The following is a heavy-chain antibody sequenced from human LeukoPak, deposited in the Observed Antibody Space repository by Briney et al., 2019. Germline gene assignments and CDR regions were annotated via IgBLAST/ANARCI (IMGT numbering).Heavy chain of an antibody. CDR1: GFTFSDYY. Sequence: GGSLRLSCAASGFTFSDYYMSWIRQAPGKGLEWVSYISSSSSYTNYADSVKGRFTISRDNAKNSRYLQMNSLRAEDTAVYYCSRVSVVTPFDYWGQGTLVTVSS. CDR2: ISSSSSYT. D-gene: IGHD4-23*01. J-gene: IGHJ4*02. V-gene: IGHV3-11*05. CDR3: SRVSVVTPFDY.